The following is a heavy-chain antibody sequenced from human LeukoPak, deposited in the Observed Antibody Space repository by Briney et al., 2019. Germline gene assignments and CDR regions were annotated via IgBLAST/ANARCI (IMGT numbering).Heavy chain of an antibody. D-gene: IGHD3-10*01. Sequence: SETLSLTCAVYGGSFSGYYWSWIRQPPGKGLEWIGEINHSGSTNYNPSLKSRVTISVDTSKNQFSLKLSSVTAADTAVYYCARVGLGLLWFGESSPYYYYGMDVWGQGTTVTVSS. CDR2: INHSGST. V-gene: IGHV4-34*01. CDR3: ARVGLGLLWFGESSPYYYYGMDV. J-gene: IGHJ6*02. CDR1: GGSFSGYY.